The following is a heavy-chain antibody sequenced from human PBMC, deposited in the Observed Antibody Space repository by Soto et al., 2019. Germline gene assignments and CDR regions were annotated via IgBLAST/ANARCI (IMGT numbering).Heavy chain of an antibody. CDR1: GYSFTSYW. CDR2: IDPSDSYT. CDR3: AGAADAYYYGMDV. J-gene: IGHJ6*02. V-gene: IGHV5-10-1*01. D-gene: IGHD6-25*01. Sequence: EVQLVQSGGEVKKPGESLRISCKGSGYSFTSYWISWVRQMPGKGLEWMGRIDPSDSYTNYSPSFQAYVTISADKSITTGYLQSSSLKAADTAMYECAGAADAYYYGMDVGGQGTTFTVSS.